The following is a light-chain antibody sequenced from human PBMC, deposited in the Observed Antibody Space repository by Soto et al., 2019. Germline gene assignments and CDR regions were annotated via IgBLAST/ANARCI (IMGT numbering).Light chain of an antibody. Sequence: EIVLKQSPGTLSLSPGERATLSCRASQSVNNNYLAWYHQKPGQAPRLLIYAASSRATGVPDRFSGSGSGTDFTLTISRLEPEDFAVYYCQQFGSSPLTFGGGTKVDIK. V-gene: IGKV3-20*01. J-gene: IGKJ4*01. CDR3: QQFGSSPLT. CDR2: AAS. CDR1: QSVNNNY.